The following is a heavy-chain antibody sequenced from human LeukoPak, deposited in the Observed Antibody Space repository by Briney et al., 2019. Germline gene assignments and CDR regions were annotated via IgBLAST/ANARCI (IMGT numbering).Heavy chain of an antibody. CDR2: ISAYNGNT. CDR3: ATNYYGSGSYPPGFDY. Sequence: ASVKVSCKASGYTFTSYGISRVRQAPGQGLEWMGWISAYNGNTNYAQKLQGRVTMTTDTSTSTAYMELRSLRSDDTAVYYCATNYYGSGSYPPGFDYWGQGTLVTVSS. CDR1: GYTFTSYG. V-gene: IGHV1-18*01. D-gene: IGHD3-10*01. J-gene: IGHJ4*02.